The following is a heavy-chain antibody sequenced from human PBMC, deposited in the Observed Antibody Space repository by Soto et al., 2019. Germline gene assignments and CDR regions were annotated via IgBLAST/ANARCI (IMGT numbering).Heavy chain of an antibody. V-gene: IGHV4-61*03. CDR2: FFYTGST. J-gene: IGHJ4*02. CDR3: AGGTDGKKVAY. CDR1: GGSVTNQHYY. Sequence: PSETLSLTCTVSGGSVTNQHYYLNCIRQPPGKGLEWIGYFFYTGSTNYNPSLESRLTMSVDVSKNHFSLRLNSVTAADTAVYYCAGGTDGKKVAYWGQGALVTVSS. D-gene: IGHD5-12*01.